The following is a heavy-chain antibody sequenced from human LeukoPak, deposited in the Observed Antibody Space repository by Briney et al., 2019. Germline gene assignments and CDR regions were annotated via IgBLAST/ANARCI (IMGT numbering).Heavy chain of an antibody. V-gene: IGHV3-23*01. Sequence: PGGSLRLSCAASGFTFSSYAMSWVRQAPGKGLEWVSAISGSGGSTYYADSVKGRFTISRDNSKNTLYLQMNSLRAEDTAVYYCAKDYDSSGYYYNDAFDIWGQGTMVTVSS. J-gene: IGHJ3*02. CDR3: AKDYDSSGYYYNDAFDI. CDR2: ISGSGGST. D-gene: IGHD3-22*01. CDR1: GFTFSSYA.